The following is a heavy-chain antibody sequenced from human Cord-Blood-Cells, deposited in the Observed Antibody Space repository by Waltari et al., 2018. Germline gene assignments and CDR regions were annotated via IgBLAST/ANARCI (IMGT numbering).Heavy chain of an antibody. D-gene: IGHD6-6*01. CDR3: ARHGLEYSSSYFDY. V-gene: IGHV4-39*01. CDR1: GGSISSSSYY. Sequence: QLQLQESGPGLVKPSETLSLTCPVPGGSISSSSYYWGGIREPPGKGLEWIGSIYYSGSTYYNPSLKSRVTISVDTSKNQFSLKLSSVTAADTAVYYCARHGLEYSSSYFDYWGQGTLVTVSS. J-gene: IGHJ4*02. CDR2: IYYSGST.